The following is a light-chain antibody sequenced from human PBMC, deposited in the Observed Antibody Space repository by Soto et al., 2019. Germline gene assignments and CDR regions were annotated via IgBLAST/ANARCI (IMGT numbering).Light chain of an antibody. Sequence: EIVLTQSPATLSLSPGERATLSCRARQNVSSYLAWYQQKPGQAPRLLIYDASNRATGIPARFSGSGSGTDFTLTIISLEPEDFAVYYCQQRSNWWTFGQGTKVEIK. CDR2: DAS. J-gene: IGKJ1*01. CDR3: QQRSNWWT. CDR1: QNVSSY. V-gene: IGKV3-11*01.